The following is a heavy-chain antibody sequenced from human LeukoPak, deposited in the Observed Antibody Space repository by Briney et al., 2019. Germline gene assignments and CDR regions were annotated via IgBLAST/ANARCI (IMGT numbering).Heavy chain of an antibody. CDR3: ARDNRYGSGSYYSY. CDR2: IWYDGSNK. D-gene: IGHD3-10*01. Sequence: GGSLRLSCAASGFTFSSYGMHWVRQAPGKGLEWGAVIWYDGSNKYYADSVKGRFTISRDNSKNTLYLQMNSLRAEDTAVYYCARDNRYGSGSYYSYWGQGTLVTVSS. CDR1: GFTFSSYG. V-gene: IGHV3-33*01. J-gene: IGHJ4*02.